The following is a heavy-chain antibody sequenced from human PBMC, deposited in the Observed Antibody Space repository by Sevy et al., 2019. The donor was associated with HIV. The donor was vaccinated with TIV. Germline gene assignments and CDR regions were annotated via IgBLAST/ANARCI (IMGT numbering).Heavy chain of an antibody. D-gene: IGHD3-10*01. V-gene: IGHV3-30-3*01. J-gene: IGHJ3*01. CDR3: VRETTMLPRGAFDF. CDR1: GFTFSSYP. Sequence: GGSLRLSCAASGFTFSSYPMHWVRQAPGKGLEWVSFISFDGTDKYYADSVKGRFTITRVNSKTTLFLQMNSLRAEDTAFYYCVRETTMLPRGAFDFWGQGTMVTVSS. CDR2: ISFDGTDK.